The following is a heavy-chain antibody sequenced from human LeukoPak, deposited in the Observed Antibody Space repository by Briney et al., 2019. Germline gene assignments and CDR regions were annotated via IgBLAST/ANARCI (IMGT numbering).Heavy chain of an antibody. J-gene: IGHJ4*02. CDR2: IGSSDSTT. CDR1: GFTFSSYE. Sequence: GGSLRLSCVASGFTFSSYEMNWVRQAPGKGLEWLSYIGSSDSTTHYADSVKGRFTISRDNAKNTLYLQMNSLRAEDTAVYYCAKQSGDYYDSSGYCSHWGQGTLVTVSS. CDR3: AKQSGDYYDSSGYCSH. D-gene: IGHD3-22*01. V-gene: IGHV3-48*03.